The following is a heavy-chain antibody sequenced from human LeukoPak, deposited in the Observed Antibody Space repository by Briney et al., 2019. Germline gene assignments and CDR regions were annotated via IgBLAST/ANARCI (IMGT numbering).Heavy chain of an antibody. CDR1: GGSISSSSYY. J-gene: IGHJ5*02. Sequence: PSETLSFTCTVSGGSISSSSYYWGWIRQPPGKGLEWIGSIYYSGSTYYNPSLKSRVTISVDTSKNQFSLKLSSVTAADTAVYYCARGSSRYYGSGSRTPTYNWFDPWGQGTLVTVSS. CDR2: IYYSGST. D-gene: IGHD3-10*01. CDR3: ARGSSRYYGSGSRTPTYNWFDP. V-gene: IGHV4-39*01.